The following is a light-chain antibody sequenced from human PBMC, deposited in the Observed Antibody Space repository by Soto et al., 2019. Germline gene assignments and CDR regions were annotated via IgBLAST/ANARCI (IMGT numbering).Light chain of an antibody. V-gene: IGLV2-8*01. CDR2: EVS. CDR1: SSDVGGYNY. Sequence: QSALTQPPSASGSPGQSVTISCTGTSSDVGGYNYVSWYQQHPGKAPKLMIYEVSKRPSGVPDRFSGYKSGNTASLTVSGRQAEDEADYYCSSYAGSNNVVFGGGTQLTVL. J-gene: IGLJ2*01. CDR3: SSYAGSNNVV.